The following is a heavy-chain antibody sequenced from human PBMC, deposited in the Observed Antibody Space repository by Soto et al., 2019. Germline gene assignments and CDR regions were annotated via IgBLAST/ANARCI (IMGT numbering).Heavy chain of an antibody. CDR3: ARGEDAFFYYGLDV. V-gene: IGHV4-59*01. J-gene: IGHJ6*02. CDR2: IYDTGISGYTPST. Sequence: SETLSVTRAVSGCSITSSYRSWIRRPPGKGLEWIAYIYDTGISGYTPSTSYNPSLKSRVTMSVDTSKSQFSLKLTSVTAADTAVYYCARGEDAFFYYGLDVWGQGITVTVSS. CDR1: GCSITSSY.